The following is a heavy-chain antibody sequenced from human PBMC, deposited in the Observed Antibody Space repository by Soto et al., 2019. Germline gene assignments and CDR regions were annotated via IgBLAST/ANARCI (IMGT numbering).Heavy chain of an antibody. V-gene: IGHV3-30*03. CDR1: GFTFSSYG. J-gene: IGHJ6*02. CDR3: ATYGYYYYYGMDV. D-gene: IGHD3-10*01. Sequence: QVQLVESGGGVVQPGRSLRLSCAASGFTFSSYGMHWVRKAPGKGLEWVAVISYDGSNKYYADSVKGRFTISRDNSKNTLYLQMNSLRAEDTAVYYCATYGYYYYYGMDVWGQGTTVTVSS. CDR2: ISYDGSNK.